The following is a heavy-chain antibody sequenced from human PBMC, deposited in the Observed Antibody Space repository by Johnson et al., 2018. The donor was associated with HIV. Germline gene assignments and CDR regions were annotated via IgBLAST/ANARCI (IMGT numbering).Heavy chain of an antibody. CDR3: ARAPRPDAFDI. Sequence: EVQLVESRGGLIQPGGSLRLSCAASGFIVGRNYMTWVRQAPGKGLEWVSFIYSGGSTYYADSVKGRFTISRDNSKNTLYLQMNSLRAEDTAVYYCARAPRPDAFDIWGQGTMVTVSS. V-gene: IGHV3-53*01. CDR1: GFIVGRNY. CDR2: IYSGGST. J-gene: IGHJ3*02.